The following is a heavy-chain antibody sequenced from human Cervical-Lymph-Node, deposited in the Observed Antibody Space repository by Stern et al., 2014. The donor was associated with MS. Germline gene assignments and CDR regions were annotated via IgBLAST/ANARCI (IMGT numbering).Heavy chain of an antibody. Sequence: VQLGEYGAELKKPGASVKLSCKTSGYTFTINYLHWVRQAPGQGLEWIGIINPSGRSAHYAQKFQGRVTLTRDTSTSTVYLELSSLRSDDTAVYFCAREGSSATGGGFDYWGQGTPVTVSS. CDR1: GYTFTINY. D-gene: IGHD3-10*01. CDR3: AREGSSATGGGFDY. V-gene: IGHV1-46*01. J-gene: IGHJ4*02. CDR2: INPSGRSA.